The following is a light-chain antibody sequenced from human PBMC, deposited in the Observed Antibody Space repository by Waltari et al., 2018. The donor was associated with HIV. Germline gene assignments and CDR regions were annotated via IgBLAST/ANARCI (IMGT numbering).Light chain of an antibody. Sequence: DIVMTQSPLSLPVTPGEPASISCRSSQGLLHTNGNTYLGWYLQKPGQSPQLLIYLGSSRASGVPDRFSGSGSGTDFTLTISNLQPEDFASYYCQQTYSTPLGLTFGGGTKVEIK. CDR2: LGS. J-gene: IGKJ4*01. CDR1: QGLLHTNGNTY. V-gene: IGKV2-28*01. CDR3: QQTYSTPLGLT.